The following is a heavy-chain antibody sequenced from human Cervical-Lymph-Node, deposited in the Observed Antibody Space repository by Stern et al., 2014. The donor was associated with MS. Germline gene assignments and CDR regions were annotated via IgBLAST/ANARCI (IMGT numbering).Heavy chain of an antibody. CDR3: ARVRDGYSFDY. CDR2: IYTSGST. J-gene: IGHJ4*02. Sequence: QLQLQESGPGLVKPSQTLSLTCTVSGGSISSGSYYWSWIRQPAGKGLEWIGRIYTSGSTNYNPSLKSRVTISVDTFKNQFSLKLTSVTAADTAVYYCARVRDGYSFDYWGQGTLVTVSS. CDR1: GGSISSGSYY. V-gene: IGHV4-61*02. D-gene: IGHD5-24*01.